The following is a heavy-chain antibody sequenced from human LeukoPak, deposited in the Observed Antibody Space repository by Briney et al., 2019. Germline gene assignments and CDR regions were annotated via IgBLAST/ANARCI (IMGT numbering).Heavy chain of an antibody. Sequence: ASVKVSCKASGYTFTSYYMHWVRQAPGQGLEWMGIINPSGGSTSYAQKFQGRVTMTRDMSTSTVYMELSSLRSEDTAVYYCARSIHDYYGSGSHHYMDVWGKGTTVTVSS. CDR1: GYTFTSYY. CDR3: ARSIHDYYGSGSHHYMDV. D-gene: IGHD3-10*01. CDR2: INPSGGST. V-gene: IGHV1-46*01. J-gene: IGHJ6*03.